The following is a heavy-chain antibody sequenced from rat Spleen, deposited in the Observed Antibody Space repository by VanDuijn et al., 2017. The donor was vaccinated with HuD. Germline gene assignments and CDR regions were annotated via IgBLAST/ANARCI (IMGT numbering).Heavy chain of an antibody. Sequence: EVQLVESGGGLVQPGRSLKLSCAASGFTFNNYGMAWVRQAPTKGLEWVAAISYDGITTYYRDSVRGRFTIYRDNAKSTLSLQMDSLRSEDTATYYCARRHYGYTDYFDYWGQGVMVTVSS. CDR3: ARRHYGYTDYFDY. V-gene: IGHV5-29*01. CDR2: ISYDGITT. J-gene: IGHJ2*01. CDR1: GFTFNNYG. D-gene: IGHD1-9*01.